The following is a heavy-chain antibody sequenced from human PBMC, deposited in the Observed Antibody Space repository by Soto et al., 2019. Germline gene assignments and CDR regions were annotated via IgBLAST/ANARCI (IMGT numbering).Heavy chain of an antibody. J-gene: IGHJ6*02. D-gene: IGHD1-1*01. CDR1: GVSLNTADTW. Sequence: QVQLQESGSGLVKPSQSLSLTCTVSGVSLNTADTWWSWIRQSPGKGLEFIGYYHSGGSTYYDASFRRRVIISADTSNSQFSLKLSSVTGADTAVYFCVRSRQMESGNDYGLDVGGQGTTVTVSS. CDR2: YHSGGST. V-gene: IGHV4-30-4*01. CDR3: VRSRQMESGNDYGLDV.